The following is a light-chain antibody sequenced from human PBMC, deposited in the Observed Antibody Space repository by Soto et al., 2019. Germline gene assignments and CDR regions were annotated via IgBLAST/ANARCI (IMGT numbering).Light chain of an antibody. V-gene: IGLV2-11*01. CDR3: CSYAGSYTYV. J-gene: IGLJ1*01. CDR2: DVT. CDR1: SSDVGGYNF. Sequence: LTQPRSVSGSPGQSVTISCTGASSDVGGYNFVSWYQQHPGKAPKLMIYDVTKRPSGVPDRFPGSKSGNTASLTISGLQTEDEADYYCCSYAGSYTYVFGTGTKVTVL.